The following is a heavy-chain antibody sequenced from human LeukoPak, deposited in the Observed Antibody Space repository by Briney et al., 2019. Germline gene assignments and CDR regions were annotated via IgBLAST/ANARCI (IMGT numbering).Heavy chain of an antibody. Sequence: AVGSLRLSSAASGFTFSSYRMHRVPPAPGTGRVWVSRIIPDMSSTSYADSVKGRFTISRDNAKNTLYLQMNSLRAEDTAMYYCASAECDGFYYMDVWGKGTTVTVSS. J-gene: IGHJ6*03. V-gene: IGHV3-74*01. CDR2: IIPDMSST. D-gene: IGHD2-21*02. CDR3: ASAECDGFYYMDV. CDR1: GFTFSSYR.